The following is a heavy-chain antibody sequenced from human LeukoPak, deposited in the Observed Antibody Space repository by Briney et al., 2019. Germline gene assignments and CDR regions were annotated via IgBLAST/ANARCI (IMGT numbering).Heavy chain of an antibody. CDR1: GGSISSYY. D-gene: IGHD6-13*01. CDR3: ARKSTAAPWNFDY. V-gene: IGHV4-59*01. CDR2: IHHSGST. J-gene: IGHJ4*02. Sequence: SETLSLTCIVSGGSISSYYWSWIRQPPGKGLEWIGYIHHSGSTNSNPSLKSRVTISVDTSKNQLSLKLSSVTAADAAVYYCARKSTAAPWNFDYWGQGSLVTVSS.